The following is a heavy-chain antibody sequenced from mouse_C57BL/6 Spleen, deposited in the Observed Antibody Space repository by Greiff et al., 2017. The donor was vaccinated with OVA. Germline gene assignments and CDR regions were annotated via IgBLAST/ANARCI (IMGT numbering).Heavy chain of an antibody. Sequence: VQLQQSGPELVKPGASVKISCKASGYAFSSSWMNWVQQRPGKGLEWIGRIYPGDGDTNYNGKFKGKATLTADKSSSTAYMQLSSLTSEDSAVYFCARTTVVDWYFDVWGTGTTVTVSS. V-gene: IGHV1-82*01. D-gene: IGHD1-1*01. CDR3: ARTTVVDWYFDV. J-gene: IGHJ1*03. CDR2: IYPGDGDT. CDR1: GYAFSSSW.